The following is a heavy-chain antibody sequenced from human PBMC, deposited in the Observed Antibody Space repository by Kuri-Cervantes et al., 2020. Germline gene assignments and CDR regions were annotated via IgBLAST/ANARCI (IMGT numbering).Heavy chain of an antibody. CDR2: INHSGST. J-gene: IGHJ4*02. Sequence: GSLRLSCAVSGYSISSGYYWGWIRQPPGKGLEWIGEINHSGSTNYNPSLKSRVTISVDTSKNQFSLKLSSVTAADTAVYYCAPWEGYWGQGTLVTVSS. D-gene: IGHD1-26*01. CDR3: APWEGY. CDR1: GYSISSGYY. V-gene: IGHV4-38-2*01.